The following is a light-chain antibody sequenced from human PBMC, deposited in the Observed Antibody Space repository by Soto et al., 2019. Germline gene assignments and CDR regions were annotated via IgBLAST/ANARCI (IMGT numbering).Light chain of an antibody. Sequence: EIVMTQSPATLSVSPGERATLYCRASQSVSSNLAWYHQKPGQAPRLLIYGASTRATGIPARFSGSGSVTEFTLTISSLQSEDFAVYYCQQSNNWPLTFGGGTKVEIK. CDR3: QQSNNWPLT. CDR1: QSVSSN. V-gene: IGKV3-15*01. J-gene: IGKJ4*02. CDR2: GAS.